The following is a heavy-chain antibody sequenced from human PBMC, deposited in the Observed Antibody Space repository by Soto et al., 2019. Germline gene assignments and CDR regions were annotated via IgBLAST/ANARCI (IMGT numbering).Heavy chain of an antibody. CDR3: ARHTFVQLLFDN. Sequence: SETLFLTCTVSGGSISSYYWSWIRQPPGKGLEWIGYIYYSGSTNYNPSLKSRVTISVDTSKNQFSLKLSSVTAEDTAVYYCARHTFVQLLFDNWGQGTLVTVSS. CDR2: IYYSGST. J-gene: IGHJ4*02. V-gene: IGHV4-59*08. CDR1: GGSISSYY. D-gene: IGHD1-1*01.